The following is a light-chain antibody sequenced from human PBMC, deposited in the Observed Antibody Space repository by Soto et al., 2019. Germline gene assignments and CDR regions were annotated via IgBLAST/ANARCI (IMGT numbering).Light chain of an antibody. CDR3: QQYNNWPLT. CDR2: HAS. V-gene: IGKV3-15*01. Sequence: VLTQSPATLSVSPGDRATLSCRASQSISCDFAWFQQKPGQAPRFLINHASTRATGIPARFSGSESETEFTLSISSLQSEDFAIYYCQQYNNWPLTCGGGTKVESK. J-gene: IGKJ4*01. CDR1: QSISCD.